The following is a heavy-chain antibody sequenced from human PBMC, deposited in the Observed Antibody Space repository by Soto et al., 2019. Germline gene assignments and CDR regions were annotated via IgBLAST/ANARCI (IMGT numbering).Heavy chain of an antibody. CDR1: GFTFSSYW. J-gene: IGHJ4*02. V-gene: IGHV3-7*03. D-gene: IGHD3-22*01. CDR2: INQDGSEK. Sequence: GPLRLSGSASGFTFSSYWMSWVRQAPGKGLEWVANINQDGSEKYYVDSVKGRFTISRDNAKNSLYLQMNSLRVEDTAVYYCVRDRSGYPFDYWGQGTLVTVYS. CDR3: VRDRSGYPFDY.